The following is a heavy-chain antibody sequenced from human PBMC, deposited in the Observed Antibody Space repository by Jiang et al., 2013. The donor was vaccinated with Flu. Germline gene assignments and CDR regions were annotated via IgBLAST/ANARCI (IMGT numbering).Heavy chain of an antibody. V-gene: IGHV1-69*04. CDR1: GGTFSSYA. Sequence: GAEVKKPGSSVKVSCKASGGTFSSYAINWVRQAPGQGPEWMGRIIPILDIANYAQKFQGRVTITADKSTSTAYMELSSLKSEDTAVYYCAREWDYYYYGMDLWGQGTRVTVSS. CDR3: AREWDYYYYGMDL. CDR2: IIPILDIA. J-gene: IGHJ6*02. D-gene: IGHD1-26*01.